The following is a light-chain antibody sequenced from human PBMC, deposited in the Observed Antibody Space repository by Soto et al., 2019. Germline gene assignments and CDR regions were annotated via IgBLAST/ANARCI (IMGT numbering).Light chain of an antibody. Sequence: QSALTQPPSASGSPGQSVTISCTGTSSDVGGYNYVSWFQQHPGEAPKLMIYEVNKRPSGVPHRFSASKSGNTASLTVSGLQAEDEADYYCSSYAGSNNYVFGTGTKLTVL. CDR1: SSDVGGYNY. J-gene: IGLJ1*01. CDR2: EVN. CDR3: SSYAGSNNYV. V-gene: IGLV2-8*01.